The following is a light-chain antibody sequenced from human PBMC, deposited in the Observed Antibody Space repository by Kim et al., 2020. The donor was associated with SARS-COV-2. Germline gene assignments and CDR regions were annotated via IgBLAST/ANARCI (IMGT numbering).Light chain of an antibody. V-gene: IGLV3-1*01. CDR3: QAWDSSTVV. CDR2: QDS. J-gene: IGLJ2*01. Sequence: SPGQTASITCSGDKLGDKYACWYQPKPGQSPVLVIYQDSKRPSGIPERFSGSNSGNTATLTISGTQAMDEADYYCQAWDSSTVVFGGGTQLTVL. CDR1: KLGDKY.